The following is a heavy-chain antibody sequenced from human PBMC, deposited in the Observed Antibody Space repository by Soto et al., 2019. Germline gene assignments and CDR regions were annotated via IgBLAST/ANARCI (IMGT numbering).Heavy chain of an antibody. Sequence: PGGSLRLSCAASGFTFSSYAMSWVRQAPGKGLEWVSAISGSGGSTYYADSVKGRFTIARDNSKNTLYLQMNSLRAEDTAVYYCAKSKSIAARPSEIDYWGQVTLVTVSS. D-gene: IGHD6-6*01. J-gene: IGHJ4*02. CDR3: AKSKSIAARPSEIDY. CDR1: GFTFSSYA. V-gene: IGHV3-23*01. CDR2: ISGSGGST.